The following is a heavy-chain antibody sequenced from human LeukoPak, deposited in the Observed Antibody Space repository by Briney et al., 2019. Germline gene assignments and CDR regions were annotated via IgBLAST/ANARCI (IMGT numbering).Heavy chain of an antibody. CDR3: AKDNYDYGDYDGGYY. CDR1: GFTFSSYG. D-gene: IGHD4-17*01. CDR2: IRYDGTNK. Sequence: GGSLTLSCAASGFTFSSYGMHWVRQPPGKGLEGVAFIRYDGTNKYYADSVKGRFTISRDNSRDTLHLQMNSLRAEDTAVYYCAKDNYDYGDYDGGYYWGQGTLVTVSS. V-gene: IGHV3-30*02. J-gene: IGHJ4*02.